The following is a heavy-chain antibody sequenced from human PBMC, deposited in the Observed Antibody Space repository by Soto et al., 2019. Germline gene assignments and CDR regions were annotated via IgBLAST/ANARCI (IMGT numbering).Heavy chain of an antibody. CDR1: GGSISSYY. D-gene: IGHD1-1*01. CDR3: ARVKAWKFDY. J-gene: IGHJ4*02. CDR2: IYYSGST. V-gene: IGHV4-59*01. Sequence: QVQLQESGPGLVKPSETLSLTCTVSGGSISSYYWSWIRQPPGKGLEWIGYIYYSGSTNYNPSLRRRATCSVDPSKNQFSLKLSSVTAADTAVYYCARVKAWKFDYWGQGTLVTVSS.